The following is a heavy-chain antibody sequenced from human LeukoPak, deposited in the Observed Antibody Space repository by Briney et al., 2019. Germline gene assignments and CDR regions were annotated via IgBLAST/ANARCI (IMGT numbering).Heavy chain of an antibody. V-gene: IGHV4-39*01. Sequence: SETLSLTCTVSGGSISSTFYYWGWIRQPPGKGLEWIGEINHSASTNQNPSLKSRVSISVDTSKNQFSLRLSSVTAADTAVYYCARQSMVARYFDYWGQGNLVTVSS. CDR3: ARQSMVARYFDY. J-gene: IGHJ4*02. CDR1: GGSISSTFYY. CDR2: INHSAST. D-gene: IGHD3-9*01.